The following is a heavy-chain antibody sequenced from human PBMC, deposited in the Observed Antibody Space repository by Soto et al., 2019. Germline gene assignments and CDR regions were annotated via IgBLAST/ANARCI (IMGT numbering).Heavy chain of an antibody. J-gene: IGHJ4*02. Sequence: PGGSLRLSCAASGFTFSSYWMSWVRQAPGKGLEWVANIKQDGSEKYYVDSVKGRFTISRDNAKNSLYLQMNSLRAEDTAVYYCASGGGYSSGWPSDFDYWGQGTLVTVYS. V-gene: IGHV3-7*03. CDR1: GFTFSSYW. D-gene: IGHD6-19*01. CDR2: IKQDGSEK. CDR3: ASGGGYSSGWPSDFDY.